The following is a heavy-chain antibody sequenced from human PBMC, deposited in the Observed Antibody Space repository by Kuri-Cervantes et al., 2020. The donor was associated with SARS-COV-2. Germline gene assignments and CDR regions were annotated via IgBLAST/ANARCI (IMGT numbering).Heavy chain of an antibody. CDR2: ITSSSSYI. J-gene: IGHJ2*01. V-gene: IGHV3-21*01. Sequence: GESLKISCAGSGFSFSKYDMNWVRQAPGKGLEWVSSITSSSSYIYYADSVKGRLTISRDNANNSLYLQMNSLRAEDTAVYYCARGGVVTADWYFDLWGRGTLVTVSS. CDR1: GFSFSKYD. CDR3: ARGGVVTADWYFDL. D-gene: IGHD2-21*02.